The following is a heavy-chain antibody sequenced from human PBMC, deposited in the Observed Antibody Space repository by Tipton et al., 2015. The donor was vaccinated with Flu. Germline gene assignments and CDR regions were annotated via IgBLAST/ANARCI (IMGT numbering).Heavy chain of an antibody. CDR3: ARVSVGWSGASYYFDD. J-gene: IGHJ4*02. D-gene: IGHD3-3*01. Sequence: VQLVQSGGGLIQPGGSLRLSCAASGFTVSSNYMSWVRQAPGKGLEWVSVIYSGGTTYYADSVKGRFTISRDNSKNTLYLQINSLRAEDTAVYYCARVSVGWSGASYYFDDWGQGTLVTVSS. CDR1: GFTVSSNY. CDR2: IYSGGTT. V-gene: IGHV3-53*01.